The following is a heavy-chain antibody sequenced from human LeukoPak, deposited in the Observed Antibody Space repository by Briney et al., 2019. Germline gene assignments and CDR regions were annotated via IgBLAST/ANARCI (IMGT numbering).Heavy chain of an antibody. J-gene: IGHJ6*03. CDR2: ISYDGSNK. Sequence: GGSLRLSCAASGFTFSSYAMHWVRQAPGKGLEWVAVISYDGSNKYYADSVKGRFTISRDNSKNTLYLQMNSLRAEDMAVYYCARGAAAGIPDYMDVWGKGTTVTVSS. CDR1: GFTFSSYA. D-gene: IGHD6-13*01. CDR3: ARGAAAGIPDYMDV. V-gene: IGHV3-30-3*01.